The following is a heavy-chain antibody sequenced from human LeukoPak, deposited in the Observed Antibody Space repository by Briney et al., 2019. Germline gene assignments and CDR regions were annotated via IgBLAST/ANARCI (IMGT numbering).Heavy chain of an antibody. CDR3: ARDRSITNGGDYRRAQFDY. CDR1: GYTFTGYY. V-gene: IGHV1-2*02. D-gene: IGHD4-17*01. J-gene: IGHJ4*02. CDR2: INPNSGGT. Sequence: ASVKVSCKASGYTFTGYYMHWVRQAPGQGLEWMGWINPNSGGTNYAQKFQGRVTMTRDTSISTAYMELSRLRSDDTAVYYCARDRSITNGGDYRRAQFDYWGQGTLVTVSS.